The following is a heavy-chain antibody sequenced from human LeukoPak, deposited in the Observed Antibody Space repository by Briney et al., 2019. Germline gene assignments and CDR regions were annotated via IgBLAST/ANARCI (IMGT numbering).Heavy chain of an antibody. CDR3: AKDSLYSVYDDLARSPTWRGPAYSYYFDY. J-gene: IGHJ4*02. D-gene: IGHD5/OR15-5a*01. CDR1: GFTFSSYG. CDR2: IRYDGSNK. Sequence: GGSLRLSCAASGFTFSSYGMHWVRQAPGKGLEWVAFIRYDGSNKYYADSVKGRFTISRDNSKNTLYLQMNSLRAEDTAVYYCAKDSLYSVYDDLARSPTWRGPAYSYYFDYWGQGTLVTVSS. V-gene: IGHV3-30*02.